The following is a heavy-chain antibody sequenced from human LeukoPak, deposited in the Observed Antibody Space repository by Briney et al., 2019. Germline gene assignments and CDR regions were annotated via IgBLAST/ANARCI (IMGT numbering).Heavy chain of an antibody. D-gene: IGHD6-19*01. CDR3: AKALAGHWYFDL. V-gene: IGHV3-23*01. Sequence: PGGSLRLSRAASGFTFSTYTLNWVRQAPGKGLEWVSAITGSGGDTDYADSVKGRFTISRDNSKNTLYLQMNSLRAEDTAVYYCAKALAGHWYFDLWGRGTLVTVSS. CDR1: GFTFSTYT. J-gene: IGHJ2*01. CDR2: ITGSGGDT.